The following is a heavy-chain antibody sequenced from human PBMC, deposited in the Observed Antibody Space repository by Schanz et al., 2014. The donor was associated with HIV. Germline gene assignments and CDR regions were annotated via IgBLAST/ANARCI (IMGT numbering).Heavy chain of an antibody. CDR1: GGSISSGAYS. J-gene: IGHJ4*02. D-gene: IGHD5-18*01. Sequence: QLQLQESGSGLVKPSQTLSLTCAVSGGSISSGAYSWSWIRQPPGKGLEWIGYIYHSGSTYYNPTVKIRVSISVARSKIHYHLNLPSVTAADTAVYYCARTYSYDDYFDYWGQGTLVTVSS. V-gene: IGHV4-30-2*01. CDR3: ARTYSYDDYFDY. CDR2: IYHSGST.